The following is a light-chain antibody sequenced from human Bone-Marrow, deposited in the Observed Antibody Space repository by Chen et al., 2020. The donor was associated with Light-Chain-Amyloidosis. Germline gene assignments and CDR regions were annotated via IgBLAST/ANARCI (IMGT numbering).Light chain of an antibody. Sequence: SYVLTQPSSVSVAPGQPATIACGGNNIGSTSVHWYQQTPGQAPLLVVYDDSDRPSGIHERLSGSNSGNTATLSISGVEAVDEADYYCQVWDRSSDRPVFGGGTKLTVL. J-gene: IGLJ3*02. CDR3: QVWDRSSDRPV. CDR2: DDS. CDR1: NIGSTS. V-gene: IGLV3-21*02.